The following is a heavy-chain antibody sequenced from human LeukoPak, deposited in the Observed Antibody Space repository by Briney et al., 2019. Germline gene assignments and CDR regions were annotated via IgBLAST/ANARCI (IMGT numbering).Heavy chain of an antibody. D-gene: IGHD5-18*01. CDR2: FDPEDGET. Sequence: ASVKVSCKVSGYTLTELSMHWVRQAPGKGLEWMGGFDPEDGETIYAQKFQGRVTMTEDTSTDTAYMELSSLRSEDTAVYYCATQPNADSYGFFWDQGTLVTVSS. V-gene: IGHV1-24*01. CDR3: ATQPNADSYGFF. CDR1: GYTLTELS. J-gene: IGHJ4*02.